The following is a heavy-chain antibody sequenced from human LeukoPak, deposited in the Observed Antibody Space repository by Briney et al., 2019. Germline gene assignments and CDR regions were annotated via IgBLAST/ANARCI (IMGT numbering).Heavy chain of an antibody. V-gene: IGHV1-2*02. CDR2: INPNSGDT. CDR3: ARDVSAYYDNSGSSYSPFDY. D-gene: IGHD3-22*01. Sequence: ASVTVSCKSSGYTFTGSYMHWVRQAPGQGLERTGWINPNSGDTKYAQKFQGRVTMTKETSITTAYMELNTLRSDDTALYYCARDVSAYYDNSGSSYSPFDYWGQGTLVTVSS. CDR1: GYTFTGSY. J-gene: IGHJ4*02.